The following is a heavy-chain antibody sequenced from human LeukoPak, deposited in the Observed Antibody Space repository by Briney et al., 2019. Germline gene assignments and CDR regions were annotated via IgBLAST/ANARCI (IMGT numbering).Heavy chain of an antibody. V-gene: IGHV3-21*01. Sequence: GGSLRLSCAASGFTFSSYSMNWVRQAPGKGLEWVSSISSSSSYIYYADSVKGRFTISRDNAKNSLYLQMNSLRAEDTAVYYCARALTLNWFDPWGQGTLVTVSS. D-gene: IGHD2-15*01. CDR3: ARALTLNWFDP. CDR2: ISSSSSYI. CDR1: GFTFSSYS. J-gene: IGHJ5*02.